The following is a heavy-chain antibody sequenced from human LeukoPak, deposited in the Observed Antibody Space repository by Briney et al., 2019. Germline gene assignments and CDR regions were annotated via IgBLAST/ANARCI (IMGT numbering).Heavy chain of an antibody. V-gene: IGHV4-4*02. CDR2: IFHSGST. Sequence: SETLSLTCAVSGDSISSSHWWSWVRQPPGKGLEWIGEIFHSGSTNYKTSLMRRVTISIDKSNNQFSLRLNSVTAADTAVYYCAREIYYADYGPYFDFWGQGILVTVSS. CDR1: GDSISSSHW. CDR3: AREIYYADYGPYFDF. J-gene: IGHJ4*02. D-gene: IGHD4-17*01.